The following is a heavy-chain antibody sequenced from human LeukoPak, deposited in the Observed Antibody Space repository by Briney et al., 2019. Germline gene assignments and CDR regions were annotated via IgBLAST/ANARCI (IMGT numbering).Heavy chain of an antibody. CDR2: ISSGSSYI. CDR3: ARYFAGTKASDY. CDR1: GFTFSSYN. J-gene: IGHJ4*02. Sequence: GGSLRLSCAASGFTFSSYNMNWVRQAPGKGLEWVASISSGSSYISYADSLKGRFTISRDNAKNSLYLQMNSLRAEDTAVYYCARYFAGTKASDYWGQGTLVTVSS. D-gene: IGHD1-7*01. V-gene: IGHV3-21*01.